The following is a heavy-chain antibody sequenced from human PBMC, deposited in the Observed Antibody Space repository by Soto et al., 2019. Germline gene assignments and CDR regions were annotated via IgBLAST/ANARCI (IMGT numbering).Heavy chain of an antibody. CDR1: GFSFTNAW. D-gene: IGHD5-18*01. CDR2: IKTKADGGTA. V-gene: IGHV3-15*01. J-gene: IGHJ2*01. CDR3: ANARPWKRGYNSDYTYYFDL. Sequence: PGGSLRLSCAASGFSFTNAWMTWVRQAPGKGLEWVGRIKTKADGGTAEYAPPVKGRFAISRDDSQNTLYLRMNSLKIEDTAVYYCANARPWKRGYNSDYTYYFDLWGRGTLVTVSS.